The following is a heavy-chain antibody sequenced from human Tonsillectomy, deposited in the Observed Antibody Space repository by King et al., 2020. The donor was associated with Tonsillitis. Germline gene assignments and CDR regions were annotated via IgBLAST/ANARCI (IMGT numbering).Heavy chain of an antibody. V-gene: IGHV5-51*03. D-gene: IGHD1-14*01. J-gene: IGHJ4*02. CDR3: ARKGITSPYFDY. CDR1: AYNCTSHW. CDR2: IYPGDADT. Sequence: QLVQSGAEVKKAGESLKISCEGSAYNCTSHWIAWVRQMPGKVLEWMGMIYPGDADTMSRPAVQGQVTISADKSTNTAYLHWSSLRASDTGMYYCARKGITSPYFDYWGQGTLVTVSS.